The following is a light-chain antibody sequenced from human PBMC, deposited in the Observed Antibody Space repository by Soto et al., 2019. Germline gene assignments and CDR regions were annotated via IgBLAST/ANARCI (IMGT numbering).Light chain of an antibody. CDR3: QQYGDSPIT. V-gene: IGKV3-20*01. J-gene: IGKJ5*01. CDR1: QSVTSTY. Sequence: EIVFTQSPGTLSLSPGERATLSCRASQSVTSTYLAWYQQKPGQAPRLLISGASNRATGVPDRFSGNGSGTDFTLTITGXEPEDFALYYCQQYGDSPITFGQGTRLEIK. CDR2: GAS.